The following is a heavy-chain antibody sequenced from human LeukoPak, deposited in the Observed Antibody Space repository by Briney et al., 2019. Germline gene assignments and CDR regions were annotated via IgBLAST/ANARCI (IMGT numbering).Heavy chain of an antibody. J-gene: IGHJ4*02. D-gene: IGHD2-21*01. CDR3: ARVWQDYSGVDY. CDR2: ISTTGTTI. V-gene: IGHV3-48*02. Sequence: GGSLRLSCAASGFTFSAHHINWVRQAPGKGLEWISYISTTGTTIHYADSVKGRFAISRDNAKSSLYLQMNSLRDEDTAVYYCARVWQDYSGVDYWGQGTLVTVSS. CDR1: GFTFSAHH.